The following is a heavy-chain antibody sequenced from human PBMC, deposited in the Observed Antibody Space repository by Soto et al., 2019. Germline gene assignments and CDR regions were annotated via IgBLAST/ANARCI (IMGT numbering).Heavy chain of an antibody. CDR3: AVTYYYDSSGYWEGYYYYGMDV. V-gene: IGHV5-10-1*01. D-gene: IGHD3-22*01. Sequence: GESLKISCKGSGYSFTSYWISWVRQMPGKGLEWMGRIDPSDSYTNYSPSFQGHVTISADKSISTAYLQWSSLKASDTAMYYCAVTYYYDSSGYWEGYYYYGMDVWGQGTTVTVSS. CDR1: GYSFTSYW. CDR2: IDPSDSYT. J-gene: IGHJ6*02.